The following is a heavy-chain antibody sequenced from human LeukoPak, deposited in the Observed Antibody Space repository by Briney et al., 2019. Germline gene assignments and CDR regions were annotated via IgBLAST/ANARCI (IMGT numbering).Heavy chain of an antibody. D-gene: IGHD5-18*01. V-gene: IGHV4-34*01. CDR1: GGSFSGYY. CDR3: ASSIDTAMVAYYFDY. Sequence: PSETLSLTCAVFGGSFSGYYWSWIRQVPGKGPEWIGEIDHSGRTNANSSLRSRVTISVDMSKNQFSLKLSSVTAADTAVYYCASSIDTAMVAYYFDYWGQGTLVTVSS. CDR2: IDHSGRT. J-gene: IGHJ4*02.